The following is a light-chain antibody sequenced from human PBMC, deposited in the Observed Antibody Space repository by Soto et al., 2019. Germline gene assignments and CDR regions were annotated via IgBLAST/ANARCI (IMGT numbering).Light chain of an antibody. CDR2: GAS. CDR1: QSVSSSY. J-gene: IGKJ1*01. Sequence: ESVLTQSPGTLSLSPGEKATLSCRASQSVSSSYLAWYQQKPGQAPRLLIYGASSRATGIPDRFSGSGSGPDFTLTVSRLEPEDFAVYYCQQFGSSSWTLGQVTKVAIK. V-gene: IGKV3-20*01. CDR3: QQFGSSSWT.